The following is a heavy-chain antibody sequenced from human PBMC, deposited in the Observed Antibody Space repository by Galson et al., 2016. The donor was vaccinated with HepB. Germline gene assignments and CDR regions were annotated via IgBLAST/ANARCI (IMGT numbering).Heavy chain of an antibody. V-gene: IGHV3-53*01. CDR1: GFIVSSNY. Sequence: SLRLSCAASGFIVSSNYMSWVRQAPGKGLEWVSVIYSGGTTYYADSVKGRFTISRENSRDTLYLEMNSLRAEDTAIYYCAKDSGRRSGSYYWYFDLWGRGTQVTVSS. D-gene: IGHD1-26*01. CDR3: AKDSGRRSGSYYWYFDL. CDR2: IYSGGTT. J-gene: IGHJ2*01.